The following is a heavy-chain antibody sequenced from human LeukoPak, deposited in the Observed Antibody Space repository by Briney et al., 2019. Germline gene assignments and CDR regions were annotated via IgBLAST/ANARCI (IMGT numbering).Heavy chain of an antibody. V-gene: IGHV6-1*01. CDR3: ARGVSPRLWFDP. Sequence: PSQTLSLTCAISGDSVSSNSAAWNWIRQSPSRGLEWLGRTYYRSKWYNDYAQSVRSRITINPDTSMNQFSLRLNSVTPEDTAVYYCARGVSPRLWFDPWGQGTLVTVSS. CDR2: TYYRSKWYN. CDR1: GDSVSSNSAA. J-gene: IGHJ5*02.